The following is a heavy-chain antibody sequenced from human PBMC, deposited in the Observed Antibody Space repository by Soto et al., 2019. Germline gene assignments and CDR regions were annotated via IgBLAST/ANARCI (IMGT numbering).Heavy chain of an antibody. D-gene: IGHD1-1*01. CDR1: GFTFSTYA. Sequence: GGSLRLSCEPSGFTFSTYAMTWVRQAPGKGREWVAVIISSGEGTYYVDSVKGRFTISRANSRNTQNLQMNSLRAEDTAVYYCARNGEVSSWGMDLWAKGTTVTVS. V-gene: IGHV3-23*01. CDR2: IISSGEGT. CDR3: ARNGEVSSWGMDL. J-gene: IGHJ6*04.